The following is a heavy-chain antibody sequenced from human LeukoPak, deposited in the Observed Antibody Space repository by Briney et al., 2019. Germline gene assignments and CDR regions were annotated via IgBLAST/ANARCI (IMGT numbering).Heavy chain of an antibody. V-gene: IGHV4-34*01. CDR3: AREVGDYSNFYYYYYMDV. D-gene: IGHD4-11*01. Sequence: SETLSLTCAVYGGSFSGYYWSWIRQPPGKGLEWIGEINHSGSTNYNPSLKSRVTISVDTSKNQFSLKLSSVTAADTAVYYCAREVGDYSNFYYYYYMDVWGKGTTVTVSS. CDR1: GGSFSGYY. CDR2: INHSGST. J-gene: IGHJ6*03.